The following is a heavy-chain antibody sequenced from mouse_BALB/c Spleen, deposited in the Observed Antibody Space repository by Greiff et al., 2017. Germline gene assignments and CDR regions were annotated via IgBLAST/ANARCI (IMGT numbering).Heavy chain of an antibody. J-gene: IGHJ1*01. D-gene: IGHD1-1*01. V-gene: IGHV3-6*02. CDR1: GYSIPSGYY. Sequence: DVKLVESGPGLVKPSQSLSLTCSVTGYSIPSGYYWNWIRQFPGNKLEWMGYISYDGSNNYNPSLKNRISITRDTSKNQFFLKLNSVTTEDTATYYCARDCGSSWYFDVWGAGTTVTVSS. CDR2: ISYDGSN. CDR3: ARDCGSSWYFDV.